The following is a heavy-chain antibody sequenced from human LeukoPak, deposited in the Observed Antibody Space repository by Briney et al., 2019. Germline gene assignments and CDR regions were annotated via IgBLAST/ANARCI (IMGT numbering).Heavy chain of an antibody. D-gene: IGHD1-26*01. J-gene: IGHJ4*02. CDR2: TFYRSKWYF. CDR1: GDSVSSNNVA. V-gene: IGHV6-1*01. CDR3: AQGWDLNS. Sequence: SQTPSLTCAISGDSVSSNNVAWNWIRQSPSRGLEWLGRTFYRSKWYFDYAESVKSRITIYPDTSKNQFSLQLKSVTPEDTAVYYCAQGWDLNSWGQGTLVTVSS.